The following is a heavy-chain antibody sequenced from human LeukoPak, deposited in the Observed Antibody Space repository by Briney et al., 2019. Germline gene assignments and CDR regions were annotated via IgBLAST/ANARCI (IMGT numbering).Heavy chain of an antibody. V-gene: IGHV3-23*01. Sequence: GGSLRLSCAASGFTFSSYGMSWVRRAPGKGLEWVSGISGSGGSTYYADSVKGRFTIARDNSKNTLYLQMNSLRAEDTAVYYCATELSSDTAFDYWGQGTLVAVSS. J-gene: IGHJ4*02. D-gene: IGHD5-18*01. CDR2: ISGSGGST. CDR3: ATELSSDTAFDY. CDR1: GFTFSSYG.